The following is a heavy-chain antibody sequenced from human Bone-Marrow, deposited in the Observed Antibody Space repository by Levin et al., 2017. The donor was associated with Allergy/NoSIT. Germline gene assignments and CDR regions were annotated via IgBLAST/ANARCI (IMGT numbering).Heavy chain of an antibody. D-gene: IGHD6-6*01. V-gene: IGHV3-33*01. Sequence: GESLKISCAASGFTFSSYGMHWVRQAPGKGLEWVAVIWYDGSNKYYADSVKARFTISRDNSKNTLYLQMNSLRAEDTAVYYCARDTWGSSSSGWYFDLWGRGTLVTVSS. CDR2: IWYDGSNK. J-gene: IGHJ2*01. CDR1: GFTFSSYG. CDR3: ARDTWGSSSSGWYFDL.